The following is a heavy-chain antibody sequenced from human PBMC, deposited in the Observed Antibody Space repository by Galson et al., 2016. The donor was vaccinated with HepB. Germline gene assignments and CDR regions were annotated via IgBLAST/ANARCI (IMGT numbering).Heavy chain of an antibody. CDR3: AAIDSSGYLRGAFDV. CDR1: GGSISRSNW. V-gene: IGHV4-4*02. CDR2: VHHSGST. Sequence: SETLSLTCTVSGGSISRSNWWAWVRQPPGKGLEWIGEVHHSGSTTYKSSPQSRITISVDKSKNHFSLRLTSVTAADTALYHCAAIDSSGYLRGAFDVWGQGTPVTVSS. J-gene: IGHJ3*01. D-gene: IGHD3-22*01.